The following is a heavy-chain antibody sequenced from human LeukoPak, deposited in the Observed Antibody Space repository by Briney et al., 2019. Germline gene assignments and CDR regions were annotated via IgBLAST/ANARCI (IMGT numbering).Heavy chain of an antibody. J-gene: IGHJ6*03. CDR1: GFTFSSRDW. D-gene: IGHD1-26*01. V-gene: IGHV3-7*01. Sequence: GGSLRLSCVASGFTFSSRDWMTWVRQAPGKGLEWVANIKQDGSEKNYVDSVKGRFTISRDNAKNSVDLQMNSLRAEDTAVYYCAKGHGWEASYYYYYMDVWGKGTTVTISS. CDR2: IKQDGSEK. CDR3: AKGHGWEASYYYYYMDV.